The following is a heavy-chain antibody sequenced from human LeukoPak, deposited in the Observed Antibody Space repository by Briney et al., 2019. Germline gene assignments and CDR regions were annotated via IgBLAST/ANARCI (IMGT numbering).Heavy chain of an antibody. CDR3: ARGGGDSSGYVDY. Sequence: SETLSLTCTVSGGSISSYYWSWIRQPPGKGLEYIGYIYYSGYTNYNPSLKSRVTISVDTSKNQISLKVSSVTAADTAVYYCARGGGDSSGYVDYRGQGTLVTVSS. J-gene: IGHJ4*02. V-gene: IGHV4-59*12. CDR2: IYYSGYT. D-gene: IGHD3-22*01. CDR1: GGSISSYY.